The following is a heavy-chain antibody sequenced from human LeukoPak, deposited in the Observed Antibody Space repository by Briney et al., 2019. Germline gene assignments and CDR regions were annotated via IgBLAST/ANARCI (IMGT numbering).Heavy chain of an antibody. J-gene: IGHJ4*02. CDR2: IKSNSDGGTI. D-gene: IGHD5-12*01. Sequence: GVSLRLSCAVSGITSSNAWMSWVRQAPGKGLEWVGRIKSNSDGGTIENAAPVKGGFTISRDDSKNTVLLQMDSLRAEDTAVYYCTRGDRGYAESLYWGRGTLVTVSS. V-gene: IGHV3-15*01. CDR1: GITSSNAW. CDR3: TRGDRGYAESLY.